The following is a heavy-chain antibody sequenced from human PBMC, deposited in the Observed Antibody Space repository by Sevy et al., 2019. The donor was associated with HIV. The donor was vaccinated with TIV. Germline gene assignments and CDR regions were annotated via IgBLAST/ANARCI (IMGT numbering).Heavy chain of an antibody. J-gene: IGHJ4*02. CDR2: IYYSGST. V-gene: IGHV4-59*01. CDR3: ARDNYYFDY. CDR1: GCSISSYY. Sequence: SETLSLTCTVSGCSISSYYWSWIRQPPGKGLEWIGYIYYSGSTNYNPSLKSRVTISVDTSKNQFSLKLSSVTAADTAVYYCARDNYYFDYWGQGTLVTVSS.